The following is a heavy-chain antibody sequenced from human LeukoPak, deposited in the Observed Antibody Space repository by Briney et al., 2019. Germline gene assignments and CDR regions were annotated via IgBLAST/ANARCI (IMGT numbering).Heavy chain of an antibody. V-gene: IGHV1-8*01. CDR1: GYTFTSYD. D-gene: IGHD5-18*01. Sequence: ASVKVSCKASGYTFTSYDMNWVRQATGQGLEWMGWMIPNSGNTSYAQKFQGRVTMTSDTSISTAYMEMSNLRSEDTAVYYCARSNVDTRMAQNWGQGNLVTVSS. CDR2: MIPNSGNT. CDR3: ARSNVDTRMAQN. J-gene: IGHJ4*02.